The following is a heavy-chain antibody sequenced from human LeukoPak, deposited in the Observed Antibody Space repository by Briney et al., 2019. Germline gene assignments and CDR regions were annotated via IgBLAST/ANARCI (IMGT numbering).Heavy chain of an antibody. CDR2: IYYRGST. CDR1: GGSISSSIYY. V-gene: IGHV4-39*07. J-gene: IGHJ6*03. Sequence: SETLSLTCTVSGGSISSSIYYWGWIRQPPGKGLERIGSIYYRGSTYYNPSLKSRVTISVDTSKNQFSLKLSSVTAADTAVYYCAREIAVAVGYYYYYMDVWGKGTTVTISS. D-gene: IGHD6-19*01. CDR3: AREIAVAVGYYYYYMDV.